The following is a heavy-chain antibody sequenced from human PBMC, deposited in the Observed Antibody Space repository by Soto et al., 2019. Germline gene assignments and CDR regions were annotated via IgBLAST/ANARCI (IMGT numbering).Heavy chain of an antibody. V-gene: IGHV3-23*01. Sequence: DVQLLESGGGLVQPGGSVRLSCAASGFTFSSYAMSWVRQAPGKGLEWVSVIGGSGGGTYYADSVKGRFTISRDNSKDTLFLQMNSLRAEDTALYLCVRQAKLTSVTANVGYYYGLDIWGQGTTVTVSS. J-gene: IGHJ6*02. CDR1: GFTFSSYA. CDR2: IGGSGGGT. D-gene: IGHD4-4*01. CDR3: VRQAKLTSVTANVGYYYGLDI.